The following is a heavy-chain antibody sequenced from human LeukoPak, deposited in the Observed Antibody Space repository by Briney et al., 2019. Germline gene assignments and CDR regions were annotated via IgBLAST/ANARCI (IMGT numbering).Heavy chain of an antibody. CDR2: IYYSGST. CDR3: ARDCSSTSCYLRLYGMDV. J-gene: IGHJ6*04. Sequence: SETLSLTCTDSGGSVSSGSYYWSWIRQPPGKGLEWIGYIYYSGSTNYNPSLKSRVTISVDTSKNQFSLKLSSVTAADTAVYYCARDCSSTSCYLRLYGMDVWGKGTTVTVSS. D-gene: IGHD2-2*01. CDR1: GGSVSSGSYY. V-gene: IGHV4-61*01.